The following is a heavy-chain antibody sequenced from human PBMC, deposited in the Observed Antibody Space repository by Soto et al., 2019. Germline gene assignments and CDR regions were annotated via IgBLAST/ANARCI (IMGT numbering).Heavy chain of an antibody. D-gene: IGHD3-10*01. CDR3: ARLIPHGSGTDSSY. CDR1: GGSISSSSYY. Sequence: SETLSLTCTVSGGSISSSSYYWGWIRQPPGKGLEWIGSIYYSGSTYYNPSLKSRVTISVDTSKNQFSLKLSSVTAADTAVYYCARLIPHGSGTDSSYWGQGTLVTVSS. J-gene: IGHJ4*02. V-gene: IGHV4-39*01. CDR2: IYYSGST.